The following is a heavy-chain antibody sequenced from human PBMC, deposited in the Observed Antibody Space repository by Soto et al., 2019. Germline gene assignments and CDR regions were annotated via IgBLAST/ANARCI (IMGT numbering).Heavy chain of an antibody. V-gene: IGHV3-33*01. CDR1: GFTFSSYG. J-gene: IGHJ4*02. CDR3: AREGGYDFWSAYDFDY. D-gene: IGHD3-3*01. CDR2: IWYDGSNK. Sequence: QVQLVESGGGVVQPGRSLRLSCAASGFTFSSYGMHWVRQAPGKGLEWVAVIWYDGSNKYYADSVKGRFTISRDNSKTTLYLQMNSLRAEETAVYYWAREGGYDFWSAYDFDYWGQGTLVTVSS.